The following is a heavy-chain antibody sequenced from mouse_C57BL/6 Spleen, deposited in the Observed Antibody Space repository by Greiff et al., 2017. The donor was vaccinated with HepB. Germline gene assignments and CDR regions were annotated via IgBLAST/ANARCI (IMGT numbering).Heavy chain of an antibody. CDR1: GYTFTSYW. Sequence: QVQLQQPGAELVKPGASVKLSCKASGYTFTSYWMHWVKQRPGRGLEWIGRIDPNSGGTKYNEKFKSKATLTVDKPSSTAYMQLSSLTSEDSAVYYCSLEITTEDLYYAMDYWGQGTSVTVSS. CDR3: SLEITTEDLYYAMDY. CDR2: IDPNSGGT. V-gene: IGHV1-72*01. J-gene: IGHJ4*01. D-gene: IGHD1-1*01.